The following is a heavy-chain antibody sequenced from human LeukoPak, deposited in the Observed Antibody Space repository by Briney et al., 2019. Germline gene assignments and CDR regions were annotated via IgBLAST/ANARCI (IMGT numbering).Heavy chain of an antibody. CDR2: IYYSGST. D-gene: IGHD1-26*01. J-gene: IGHJ4*02. Sequence: PSETLSLTCTISGGSISSYYWSWIRQPPGKGLEWIGYIYYSGSTNYNPSLKSRVTISVDTSKNQFSLKLSSATAADTAVYYCAREYSGSYYFDYWGQGTLVTVSS. V-gene: IGHV4-59*01. CDR1: GGSISSYY. CDR3: AREYSGSYYFDY.